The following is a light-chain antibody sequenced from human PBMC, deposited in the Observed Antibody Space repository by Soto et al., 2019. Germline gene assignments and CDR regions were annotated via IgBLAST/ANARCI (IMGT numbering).Light chain of an antibody. CDR2: DTS. V-gene: IGKV3-11*01. J-gene: IGKJ4*01. CDR3: QQRFSSPPT. CDR1: QSVSRY. Sequence: EIGLTQSPATLSFSPGDRATLSCRASQSVSRYLAWYQQKPGQAPRLLIHDTSTRATGVPDTFSGSESGTEFTLPISSLEPEHSAMYYCQQRFSSPPTFGGGTHVDIQ.